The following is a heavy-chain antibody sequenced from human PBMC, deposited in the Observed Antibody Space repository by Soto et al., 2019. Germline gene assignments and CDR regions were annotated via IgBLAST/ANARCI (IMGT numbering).Heavy chain of an antibody. Sequence: SETLSLTCNVSGDSISSKTFFWDWIRQPPGKGLEWIGSIFYSGSSFYNPSLKSRVTLSVDTSKNQFSLKLSSVTAADTAVYYCARHPSVTGRGVGFDPWGQGTPVPVSS. D-gene: IGHD1-26*01. V-gene: IGHV4-39*01. CDR2: IFYSGSS. CDR1: GDSISSKTFF. CDR3: ARHPSVTGRGVGFDP. J-gene: IGHJ5*02.